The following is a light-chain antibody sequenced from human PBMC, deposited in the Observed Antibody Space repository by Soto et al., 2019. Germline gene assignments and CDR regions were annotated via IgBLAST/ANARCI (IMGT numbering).Light chain of an antibody. J-gene: IGLJ1*01. Sequence: QSVLTQPASVSGSPGQSITISCTGTSSDVGSYNYVSWYQQHPGKAPKLMIYEVSNRPSGVSNRFSGSKSGNTASLTISGLQAEDEADYYSSSYTSSSIVFGTGTKV. CDR1: SSDVGSYNY. V-gene: IGLV2-14*01. CDR2: EVS. CDR3: SSYTSSSIV.